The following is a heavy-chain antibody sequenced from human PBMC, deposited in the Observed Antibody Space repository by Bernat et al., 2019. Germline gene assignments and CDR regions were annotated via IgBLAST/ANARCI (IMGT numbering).Heavy chain of an antibody. CDR1: GFTFSSYW. V-gene: IGHV3-7*01. CDR2: IKQDGSEK. D-gene: IGHD3-3*01. J-gene: IGHJ5*02. Sequence: EVQLVESGGGLVQPGGSLRLSCAASGFTFSSYWMSWVRQAPGKGLEWVANIKQDGSEKYYVDSVKGRFTISRDNAKNSLYLQMKSLRAEDTAVYYCAGCIRDFWSGYRPGWFDPWGQGTLVTVSS. CDR3: AGCIRDFWSGYRPGWFDP.